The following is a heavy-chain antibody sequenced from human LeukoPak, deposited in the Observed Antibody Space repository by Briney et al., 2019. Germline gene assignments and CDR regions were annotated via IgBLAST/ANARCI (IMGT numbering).Heavy chain of an antibody. CDR2: ISGSGGST. J-gene: IGHJ4*02. D-gene: IGHD6-13*01. Sequence: GGSLRLSCAASGFTFSSYGMSWVRQAPGKGLEWVSAISGSGGSTYYADSVKGRFTISRDNSKNTLYLQMNSLRAEDTAVYYCAKHGGSSWYFDYWGQGTLVTVSS. CDR3: AKHGGSSWYFDY. V-gene: IGHV3-23*01. CDR1: GFTFSSYG.